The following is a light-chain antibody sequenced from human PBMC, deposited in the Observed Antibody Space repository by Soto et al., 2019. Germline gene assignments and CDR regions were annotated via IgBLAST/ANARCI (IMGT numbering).Light chain of an antibody. J-gene: IGLJ2*01. Sequence: QSVLTQPPSASGTPGQRVTISCSGRSSNIGSNTVNWYQQLPGTAPKLLIYSNNQRPSGVPGRFSGSKSGTSASLAISGLQSEDEADYYCAAWDDSLNGPVFGGGTKVTVL. CDR3: AAWDDSLNGPV. CDR2: SNN. V-gene: IGLV1-44*01. CDR1: SSNIGSNT.